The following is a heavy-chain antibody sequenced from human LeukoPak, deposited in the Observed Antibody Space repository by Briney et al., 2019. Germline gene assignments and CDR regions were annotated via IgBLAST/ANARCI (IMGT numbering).Heavy chain of an antibody. CDR1: GFTVSSNY. V-gene: IGHV3-53*01. J-gene: IGHJ4*02. CDR3: ARSSGYSYGYEKFDS. D-gene: IGHD5-18*01. CDR2: IYSGGST. Sequence: PGGSLRLSCAASGFTVSSNYMSWVRQAPGKGLEWVSLIYSGGSTYYSDSVKGRFTISRDNSKNTLYLQMNSLRAEDTAVYHCARSSGYSYGYEKFDSWGQRTLVTVSS.